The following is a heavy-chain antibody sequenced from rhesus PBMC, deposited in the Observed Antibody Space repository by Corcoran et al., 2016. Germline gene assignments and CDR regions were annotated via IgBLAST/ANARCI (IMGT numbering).Heavy chain of an antibody. CDR2: INSGGGST. D-gene: IGHD4-23*01. Sequence: EVQLVETGGGLVQPGGSLKLSCAASGFTFSSYGMSWVRQANGKGLEWVSAINSGGGSTYYADSVHCRFTISRDNSKNTLSLQMNSLRAEDTAVYYCAKGWDTVTTIDYWGQGVLVTVSS. J-gene: IGHJ4*01. CDR1: GFTFSSYG. V-gene: IGHV3S5*01. CDR3: AKGWDTVTTIDY.